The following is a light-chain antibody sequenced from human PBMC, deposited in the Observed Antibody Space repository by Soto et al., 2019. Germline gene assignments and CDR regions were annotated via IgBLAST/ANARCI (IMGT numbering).Light chain of an antibody. Sequence: DIQMTQSPPSLSASVGDRVTIACRASQSITSFLNWYQQKPGKAPKLLIYAASTLQSGVPSRFSGSGFGTDFTLTISSLQSEDFATYYCQQSYDLFSFGPGTKVDF. V-gene: IGKV1-39*01. CDR1: QSITSF. J-gene: IGKJ3*01. CDR2: AAS. CDR3: QQSYDLFS.